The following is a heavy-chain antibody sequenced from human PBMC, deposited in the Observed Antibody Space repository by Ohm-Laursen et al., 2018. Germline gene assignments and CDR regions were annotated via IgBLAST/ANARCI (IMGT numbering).Heavy chain of an antibody. D-gene: IGHD3-22*01. V-gene: IGHV1-18*01. J-gene: IGHJ4*02. Sequence: GSSVKVSCKASGYTFSNYGISWVRQAPGQGLEWMGWISVYNGKTNYAQNFQGRVSMTTDTSTNTAYMEVRSLKSDDTAVYYCARITYFYDNNNFLQANYFDYWGQGTLVSVSS. CDR3: ARITYFYDNNNFLQANYFDY. CDR2: ISVYNGKT. CDR1: GYTFSNYG.